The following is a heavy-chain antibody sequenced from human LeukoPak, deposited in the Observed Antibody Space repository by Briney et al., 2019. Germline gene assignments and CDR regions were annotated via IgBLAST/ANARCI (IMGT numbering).Heavy chain of an antibody. CDR3: AKALPTGHYFDY. J-gene: IGHJ4*02. CDR2: ISRSGDRT. V-gene: IGHV3-23*01. D-gene: IGHD4-17*01. CDR1: GFTFSNYA. Sequence: GSLILSCAVSGFTFSNYAMTWVRQAAGKGLEWVLSISRSGDRTYYADSVKGRFTISRDNSKNMLYLQMNSLRAEDTAMYYCAKALPTGHYFDYWGQGTLVTVSS.